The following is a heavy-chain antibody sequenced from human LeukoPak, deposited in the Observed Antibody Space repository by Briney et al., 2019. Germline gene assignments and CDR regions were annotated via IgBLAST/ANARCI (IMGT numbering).Heavy chain of an antibody. CDR2: ISTTGNTI. CDR3: ARDAGPYYFDY. CDR1: GFTFTNYY. V-gene: IGHV3-11*01. J-gene: IGHJ4*02. Sequence: GGSLTLSWAASGFTFTNYYMTWIRQAPGRGLEWVSYISTTGNTIYYADSVKGRFTISRDNAKNSLYLQMNSLRVEDTAVYYCARDAGPYYFDYWGQGTLVTVSS.